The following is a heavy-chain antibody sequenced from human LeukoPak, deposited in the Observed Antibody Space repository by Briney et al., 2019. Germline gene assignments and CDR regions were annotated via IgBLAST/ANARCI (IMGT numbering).Heavy chain of an antibody. V-gene: IGHV4-59*08. D-gene: IGHD5-18*01. CDR1: GFTFSDYH. CDR2: IYYSGST. Sequence: GSLRLSCATSGFTFSDYHMNWIRQPPGKGLEWIGYIYYSGSTNYNPSLKSRVTISVDTSKNQFSLKLSSVTAADTAVYYCARRSTGDSYGYAFAFDIWGQGTMVTVSS. CDR3: ARRSTGDSYGYAFAFDI. J-gene: IGHJ3*02.